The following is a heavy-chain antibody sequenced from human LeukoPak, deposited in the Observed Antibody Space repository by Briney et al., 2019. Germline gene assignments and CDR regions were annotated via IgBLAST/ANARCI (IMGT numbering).Heavy chain of an antibody. V-gene: IGHV4-34*01. J-gene: IGHJ6*02. CDR1: GGSFSGYY. Sequence: SETLSLTCAVYGGSFSGYYWSWIRQPPGKGLEWIGEINHSGSTNYNPSLKSRVTISVDTSKNQFSLKLSSVTAADTAVYYCARVSGGSTYYYYYGIDVWGQGTTVTVSS. CDR2: INHSGST. D-gene: IGHD2-15*01. CDR3: ARVSGGSTYYYYYGIDV.